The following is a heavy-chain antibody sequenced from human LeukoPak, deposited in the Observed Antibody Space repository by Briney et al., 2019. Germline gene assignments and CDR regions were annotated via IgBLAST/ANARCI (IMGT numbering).Heavy chain of an antibody. J-gene: IGHJ4*02. V-gene: IGHV3-30-3*01. CDR1: GFPFGNEA. CDR2: ISYDGSNK. D-gene: IGHD1-1*01. CDR3: TKDTTGPNDS. Sequence: GGSLRLSCAASGFPFGNEAMGWVRQAPGKGLEWVAVISYDGSNKYYADSVKGRFTISRDNAKNTLYLQMHSLRAEDTAVYYCTKDTTGPNDSWGQGTLVTVSS.